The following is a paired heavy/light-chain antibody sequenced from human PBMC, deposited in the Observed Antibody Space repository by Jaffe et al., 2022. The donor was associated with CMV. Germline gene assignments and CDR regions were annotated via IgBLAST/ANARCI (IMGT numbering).Heavy chain of an antibody. CDR1: GFTFSSYA. Sequence: EVQLLESGGGLVQPGGSLRLSCAASGFTFSSYAMSWVRQAPGKGLEWVSGFSNSDGRTYYADSVKGRFTISRDNSKNTLYLQMNSLRAEDTAVYYCARDTSGSYLRGYFDYWGQGTLVTVSS. V-gene: IGHV3-23*01. CDR2: FSNSDGRT. J-gene: IGHJ4*02. CDR3: ARDTSGSYLRGYFDY. D-gene: IGHD3-22*01.
Light chain of an antibody. J-gene: IGKJ4*01. CDR2: DAS. CDR1: QSVSSY. Sequence: EIVLTQSPATLSLSPGERGTLSCRASQSVSSYLAWYQQKPGQAPRLLIYDASNRAPGIPARFSGSGSGTDFTLTISSLEPEDFAVYYCQQRSNWPPGFGGGTKVEIK. V-gene: IGKV3-11*01. CDR3: QQRSNWPPG.